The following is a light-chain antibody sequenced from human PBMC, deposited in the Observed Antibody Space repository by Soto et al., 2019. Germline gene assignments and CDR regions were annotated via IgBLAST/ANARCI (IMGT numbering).Light chain of an antibody. Sequence: EIVMTQSQATLSVSPGERATLSCRASQSVSSNLAGYQQKPRQAPRLLIYGASTRATGSPARFRGSGSGTDVTLTIASMQSEDVAVYYCQQYNNWHPWTFGQGTKVDIK. CDR1: QSVSSN. CDR2: GAS. V-gene: IGKV3-15*01. J-gene: IGKJ1*01. CDR3: QQYNNWHPWT.